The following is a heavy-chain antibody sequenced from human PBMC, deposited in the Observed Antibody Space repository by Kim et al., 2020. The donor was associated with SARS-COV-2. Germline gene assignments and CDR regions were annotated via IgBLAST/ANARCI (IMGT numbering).Heavy chain of an antibody. V-gene: IGHV1-69*01. CDR3: ARGIASGWYEVYFDY. J-gene: IGHJ4*02. D-gene: IGHD6-19*01. Sequence: QQFQGRVTITADESTSTAYMELSSLRSEDTAVYYCARGIASGWYEVYFDYWGQGTLVTVSS.